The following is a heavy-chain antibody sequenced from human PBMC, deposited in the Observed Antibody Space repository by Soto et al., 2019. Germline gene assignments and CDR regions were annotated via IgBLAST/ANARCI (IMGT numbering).Heavy chain of an antibody. D-gene: IGHD3-22*01. Sequence: GGSLRLSCAASGFTFSSYWMSWVRQGPGKGLEWVANIKQDGSEKYYVDSVKGRFTISRDNAKNSLYLQMNSLRAEDTAVYYCARDILYYYDSSGFYYFDYWGQGTLVTVSS. V-gene: IGHV3-7*01. CDR3: ARDILYYYDSSGFYYFDY. CDR2: IKQDGSEK. J-gene: IGHJ4*02. CDR1: GFTFSSYW.